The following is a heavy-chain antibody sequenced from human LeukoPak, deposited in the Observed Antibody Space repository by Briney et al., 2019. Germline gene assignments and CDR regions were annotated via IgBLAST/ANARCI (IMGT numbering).Heavy chain of an antibody. J-gene: IGHJ4*02. Sequence: GGSLRLSCAASGFTFSIYWMTWVRQAPGKGLEWVANIKEDGSEKYYVDSVKGRYTISRDNAKKSLYLQMNSLRAEDTAVYYCARGYGDYAYWGQGTLVTVSS. CDR1: GFTFSIYW. CDR2: IKEDGSEK. D-gene: IGHD4-17*01. V-gene: IGHV3-7*01. CDR3: ARGYGDYAY.